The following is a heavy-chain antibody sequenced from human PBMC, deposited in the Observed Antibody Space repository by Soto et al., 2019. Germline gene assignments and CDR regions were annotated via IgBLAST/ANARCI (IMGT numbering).Heavy chain of an antibody. D-gene: IGHD1-7*01. CDR2: ISYDGSNK. CDR1: GFTFSSYA. CDR3: ARARPGRRPELFDY. J-gene: IGHJ4*02. V-gene: IGHV3-30-3*01. Sequence: QVQLVESGGGVVQPGRSLRLSCAASGFTFSSYAMLWVRQAPGKGLEWVAVISYDGSNKYYADSVKGRFTISRDNSKNTLYLQMNSLRAEDTAVYYCARARPGRRPELFDYWGQGTLVTVSS.